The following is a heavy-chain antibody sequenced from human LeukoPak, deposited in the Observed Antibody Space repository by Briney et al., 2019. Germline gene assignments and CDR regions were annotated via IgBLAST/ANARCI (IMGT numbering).Heavy chain of an antibody. D-gene: IGHD2-21*02. J-gene: IGHJ6*03. CDR3: ARTYCGGDCRGYYYHYYMDV. Sequence: PSETLSPTCTVSGGSISSGSYYWSWIRQPAGKGLEWIGRIYTSGSTKYNPSLKSRVTISVDRSKNQFSLKLSSVTAADTAVYYCARTYCGGDCRGYYYHYYMDVWGKGTTVTISS. CDR1: GGSISSGSYY. CDR2: IYTSGST. V-gene: IGHV4-61*02.